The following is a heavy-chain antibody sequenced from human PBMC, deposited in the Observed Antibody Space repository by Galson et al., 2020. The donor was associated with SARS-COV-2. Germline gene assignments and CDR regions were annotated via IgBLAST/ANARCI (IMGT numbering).Heavy chain of an antibody. Sequence: GESLKISCVGSGFTFSIHWMSWVRQAPGKGLEWVADIKQDGSDKYYVDSVKGRFTIARDNAKNSVYLQMNSLRAEDTAMYYCARGHWGRDYWGQGTLVTVSS. CDR1: GFTFSIHW. J-gene: IGHJ4*02. D-gene: IGHD7-27*01. V-gene: IGHV3-7*04. CDR2: IKQDGSDK. CDR3: ARGHWGRDY.